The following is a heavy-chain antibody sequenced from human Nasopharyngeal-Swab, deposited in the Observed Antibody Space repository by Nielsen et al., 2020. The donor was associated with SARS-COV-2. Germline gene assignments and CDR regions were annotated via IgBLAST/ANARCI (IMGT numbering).Heavy chain of an antibody. CDR1: GFTFSSYW. J-gene: IGHJ4*02. CDR3: ARYCSTTSCPRGFDY. V-gene: IGHV3-7*01. Sequence: GESLKISCAASGFTFSSYWMSWVRQAPGKGLEWVAHIIQSGSGHYYVDSVKGRFTISRDNAKNSLSLQMNSLRAEDTAVYYCARYCSTTSCPRGFDYWGQGTLVTVSS. D-gene: IGHD2-2*01. CDR2: IIQSGSGH.